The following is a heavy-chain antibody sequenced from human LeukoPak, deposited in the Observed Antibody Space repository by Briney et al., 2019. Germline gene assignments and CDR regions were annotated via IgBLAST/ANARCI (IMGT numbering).Heavy chain of an antibody. D-gene: IGHD6-13*01. CDR3: AGGARRQQPFDY. CDR1: EFTVSSNY. J-gene: IGHJ4*02. V-gene: IGHV3-66*01. Sequence: GGSLSLSCAASEFTVSSNYMNWVRQAPGKGLEWVSVIYSGGSTYYADSVKGRFTISRDNSKNTLYLQMNSLRAEDTAVYYCAGGARRQQPFDYWGQGTLVTVSS. CDR2: IYSGGST.